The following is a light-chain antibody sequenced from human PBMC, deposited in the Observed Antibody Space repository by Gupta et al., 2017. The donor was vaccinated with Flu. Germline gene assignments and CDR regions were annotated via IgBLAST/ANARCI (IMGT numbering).Light chain of an antibody. CDR2: GNI. CDR3: QAYDSSLSVWV. V-gene: IGLV1-40*01. CDR1: SANNGAGYD. J-gene: IGLJ3*02. Sequence: VTISCTGSSANNGAGYDVHWYQQLPGTAPKLLIYGNINRPSGVPDRFSGSKSGTSASLAITGLQAEDEADYYCQAYDSSLSVWVFGGGTKLTVL.